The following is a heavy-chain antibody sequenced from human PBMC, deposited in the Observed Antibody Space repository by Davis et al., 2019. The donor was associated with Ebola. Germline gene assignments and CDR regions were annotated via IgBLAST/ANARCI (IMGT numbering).Heavy chain of an antibody. V-gene: IGHV4-30-2*01. CDR1: GGSISSGGYS. Sequence: PSETLSLTCAVSGGSISSGGYSWSWIRQPPGKGLEWIGYIYHSGSTYYNPSLKSRVTISVDRSKNQFSLKLSSVTAADTAVYYCARSSSNTFTAFFDYWGQGTLVTVSS. CDR2: IYHSGST. D-gene: IGHD3-16*01. J-gene: IGHJ4*02. CDR3: ARSSSNTFTAFFDY.